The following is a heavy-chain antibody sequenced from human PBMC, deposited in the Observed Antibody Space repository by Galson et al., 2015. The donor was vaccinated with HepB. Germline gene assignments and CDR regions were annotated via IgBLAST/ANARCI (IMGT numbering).Heavy chain of an antibody. CDR3: ARDRTAAYYDSSGYSAPDY. CDR2: INTNTGNP. Sequence: SVKVSCKASGYTFTSYAMNWVRQAPGQGLEWMGWINTNTGNPTYAQGFTGRFVSSLDTSVSTAYLQISSLKAEDTAVYYCARDRTAAYYDSSGYSAPDYWGQGTLVTVSS. CDR1: GYTFTSYA. D-gene: IGHD3-22*01. V-gene: IGHV7-4-1*02. J-gene: IGHJ4*02.